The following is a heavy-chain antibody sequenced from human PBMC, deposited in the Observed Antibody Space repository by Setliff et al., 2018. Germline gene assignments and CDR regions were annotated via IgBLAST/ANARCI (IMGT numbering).Heavy chain of an antibody. CDR2: ISVDNGDT. CDR3: ARAPSVELVTIRTNSWFTY. Sequence: RASVKVSCKASGYTFRNYAFAWVRQAPGQGLEWVGWISVDNGDTNYAQKFQGRVTLTTDTSTSTAYMELRSLTSDDSAFYYCARAPSVELVTIRTNSWFTYWGQGTLVTSPQ. V-gene: IGHV1-18*01. D-gene: IGHD5-18*01. J-gene: IGHJ4*02. CDR1: GYTFRNYA.